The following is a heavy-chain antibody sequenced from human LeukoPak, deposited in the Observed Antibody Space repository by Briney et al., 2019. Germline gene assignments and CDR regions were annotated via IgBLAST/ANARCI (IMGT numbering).Heavy chain of an antibody. J-gene: IGHJ4*02. CDR3: AKDGSYYGSGSPDY. D-gene: IGHD3-10*01. Sequence: GGSLRLSCTTSGFTFSNYGMSWVRQAPGKGLEWVSVISGSGGSTYYADSLKGRFTISRDNSKNTLYLQMNSLRAEDTAVYYCAKDGSYYGSGSPDYWGQGTLVTVSS. CDR2: ISGSGGST. CDR1: GFTFSNYG. V-gene: IGHV3-23*01.